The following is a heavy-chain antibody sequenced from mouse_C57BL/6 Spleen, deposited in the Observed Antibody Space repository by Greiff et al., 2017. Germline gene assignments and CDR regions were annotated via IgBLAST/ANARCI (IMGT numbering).Heavy chain of an antibody. J-gene: IGHJ1*03. V-gene: IGHV1-64*01. CDR3: ARSNYGSSPPYWYFDV. CDR1: GYTFTSYW. CDR2: IHPNSGST. Sequence: QVQLQQPGAELVKPGASVKLSCKASGYTFTSYWMHWVKQRPGQGLEWIGMIHPNSGSTNYNEKFKSKATLTVDKSSSTAYMQLSSLTSEDSAVYYCARSNYGSSPPYWYFDVWGTGTTVTVSS. D-gene: IGHD1-1*01.